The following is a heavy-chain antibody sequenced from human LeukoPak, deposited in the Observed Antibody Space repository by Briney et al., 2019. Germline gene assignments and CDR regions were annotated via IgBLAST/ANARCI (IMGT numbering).Heavy chain of an antibody. Sequence: LETLSLTCTVSGGSMTAGDYYWGWVRQPPGTGLQWIATSYQGASLKSRVTISLDTSKNQFSLRLTSVTAADTAVYYCARIYGLYQEAMDVWGPGITVTVSS. D-gene: IGHD3-16*02. CDR1: GGSMTAGDYY. CDR2: S. CDR3: ARIYGLYQEAMDV. V-gene: IGHV4-39*07. J-gene: IGHJ6*02.